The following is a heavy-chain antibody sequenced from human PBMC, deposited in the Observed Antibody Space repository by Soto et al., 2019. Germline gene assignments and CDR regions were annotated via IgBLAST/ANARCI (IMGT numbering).Heavy chain of an antibody. CDR3: ARDKITGLFDY. D-gene: IGHD2-8*02. Sequence: QVQLQQWGAGLLKPSETLSLTCAVYGGSFSGYSWTWIRQPPGTGLEWIGEINHRGSTNYNPSLKSLVTISVDTSKIQFSLKLTSVTAADAAVYYCARDKITGLFDYWGQGTLVTVSS. J-gene: IGHJ4*02. CDR2: INHRGST. CDR1: GGSFSGYS. V-gene: IGHV4-34*01.